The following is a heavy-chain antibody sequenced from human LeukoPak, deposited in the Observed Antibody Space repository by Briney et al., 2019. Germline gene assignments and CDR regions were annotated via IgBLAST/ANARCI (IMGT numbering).Heavy chain of an antibody. J-gene: IGHJ6*02. D-gene: IGHD6-6*01. CDR2: INHSGST. CDR1: GGSFSGYY. Sequence: PSETLSLTCAVYGGSFSGYYWSWIRHPPGKGLEWIGEINHSGSTNYNPSLKSRVTISVDTSKNQFSLKLSSVTAADTAVYYCARVAVRGRYYYYGMDVWGQGTTVTVSS. V-gene: IGHV4-34*01. CDR3: ARVAVRGRYYYYGMDV.